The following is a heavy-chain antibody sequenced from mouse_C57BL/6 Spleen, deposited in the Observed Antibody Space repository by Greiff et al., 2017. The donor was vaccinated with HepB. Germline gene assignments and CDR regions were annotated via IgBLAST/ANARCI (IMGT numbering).Heavy chain of an antibody. Sequence: QVQLQQPGAELVKPGASVKLSCKASGYTFTSYWMQWVKQRPGQGLEWIGEIDPSDSYTNYNQKFKGKATLTVDTSSSTAYMQLSSLTSEESAVYYCARRLTTDWYFDVWGTGTTVTVSA. CDR3: ARRLTTDWYFDV. V-gene: IGHV1-50*01. CDR2: IDPSDSYT. D-gene: IGHD1-1*01. CDR1: GYTFTSYW. J-gene: IGHJ1*03.